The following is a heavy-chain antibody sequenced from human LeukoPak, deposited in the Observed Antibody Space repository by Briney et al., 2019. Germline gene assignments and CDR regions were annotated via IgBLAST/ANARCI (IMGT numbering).Heavy chain of an antibody. J-gene: IGHJ4*02. V-gene: IGHV4-39*01. D-gene: IGHD3-22*01. CDR1: GGSISSSSYY. Sequence: PSETLSLTCTVSGGSISSSSYYWGWIRQPPGKGLEWIGSIYYSGSTYYNPSLKSRVTISVDTSKNQFSLKLSSVTAADTAVYSCARLQNYDSSGYPDYWGQGTLVPVSS. CDR2: IYYSGST. CDR3: ARLQNYDSSGYPDY.